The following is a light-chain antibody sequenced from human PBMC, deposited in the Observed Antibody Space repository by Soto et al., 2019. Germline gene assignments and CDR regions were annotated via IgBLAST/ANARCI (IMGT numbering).Light chain of an antibody. J-gene: IGKJ1*01. CDR1: QSLSSN. V-gene: IGKV3-15*01. Sequence: VMTHSPFTLSVSPGERATLSCRASQSLSSNLAWYQHRPGQAPRLLIYGASTRATGIPARFSGGGSGTEFTLTISSLQSEDFALYYCQQYKNWPRTFGQGTQ. CDR3: QQYKNWPRT. CDR2: GAS.